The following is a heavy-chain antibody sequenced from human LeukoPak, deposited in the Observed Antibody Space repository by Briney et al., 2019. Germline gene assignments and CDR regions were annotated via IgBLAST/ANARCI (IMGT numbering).Heavy chain of an antibody. CDR3: ARGDGPIHGRYYFDY. CDR1: GDSVTGKSVA. V-gene: IGHV6-1*01. Sequence: SQTLSLTCAISGDSVTGKSVAWNWIRQSPSRGLEWLGRTFYRSKWSSEYATSMKGRITINPDTSKNQFSLQLISVTPEDTAVYYCARGDGPIHGRYYFDYWGQGTLITVSS. CDR2: TFYRSKWSS. D-gene: IGHD3-10*01. J-gene: IGHJ4*02.